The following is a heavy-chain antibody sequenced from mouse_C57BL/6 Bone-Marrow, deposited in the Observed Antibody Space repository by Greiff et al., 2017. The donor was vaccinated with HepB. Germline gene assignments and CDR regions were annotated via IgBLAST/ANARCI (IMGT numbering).Heavy chain of an antibody. CDR2: IWSGGST. J-gene: IGHJ3*01. V-gene: IGHV2-2*01. CDR1: GFSLTSYG. CDR3: ARNYRLTTVVGYPVY. Sequence: QVQLKESGPGLVQPSQSLSITCTVSGFSLTSYGVHWVRQSPGKGLEWLGVIWSGGSTDYNAAFISRLSISKDNSKSQVFFKMNSLQADDTAIYYCARNYRLTTVVGYPVYWGQGTLVTVSA. D-gene: IGHD1-1*01.